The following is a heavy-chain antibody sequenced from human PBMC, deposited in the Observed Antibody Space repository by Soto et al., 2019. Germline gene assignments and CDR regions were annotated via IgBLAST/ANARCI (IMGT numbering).Heavy chain of an antibody. CDR1: GYTFTRYD. CDR3: ARERSSGAFDI. Sequence: QVQLVQSGAEVKKPGASVKVSCKTSGYTFTRYDINWVRQATGQGLEWMGWMNPNSGNTAYAQKFQGRVTMTRNTSISTASMELSSLRSEDAAVYYCARERSSGAFDIWGQGTMVTVSS. V-gene: IGHV1-8*01. D-gene: IGHD1-26*01. CDR2: MNPNSGNT. J-gene: IGHJ3*02.